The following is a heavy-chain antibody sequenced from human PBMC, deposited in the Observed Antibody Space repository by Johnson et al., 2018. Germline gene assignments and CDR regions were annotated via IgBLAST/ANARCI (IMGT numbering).Heavy chain of an antibody. CDR3: ARVTYYGSGTYRNGMDV. CDR1: GGSVSSGSYS. V-gene: IGHV4-61*01. J-gene: IGHJ6*02. Sequence: QVQLQESGPGLVKPSETLSLTCTVTGGSVSSGSYSWSWIRQPPGKGLEWIGYIYYSGSTNYNPSLKSRVTISVDTSKNQFSLKLSSVTAADTAVYYCARVTYYGSGTYRNGMDVWGQGATVTVSS. D-gene: IGHD3-10*01. CDR2: IYYSGST.